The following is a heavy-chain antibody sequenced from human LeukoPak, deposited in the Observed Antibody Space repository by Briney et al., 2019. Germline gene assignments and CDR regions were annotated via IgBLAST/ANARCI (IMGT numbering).Heavy chain of an antibody. CDR2: IIPIFGTA. CDR3: ARDLGNYYGSGSYLHFDY. V-gene: IGHV1-69*05. D-gene: IGHD3-10*01. J-gene: IGHJ4*02. Sequence: GASVKVSCKASGYTFTSYGISWVRQAPGQGLEWMGGIIPIFGTANYAQKFQGRVTITTDESTSTAYMELSSLRSEDTAVYYCARDLGNYYGSGSYLHFDYWGQGTLVTVSS. CDR1: GYTFTSYG.